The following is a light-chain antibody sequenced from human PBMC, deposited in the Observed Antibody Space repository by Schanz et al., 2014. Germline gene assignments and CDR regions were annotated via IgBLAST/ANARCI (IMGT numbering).Light chain of an antibody. CDR3: QQYYSTLFA. CDR1: QSINSW. V-gene: IGKV1-5*03. CDR2: KAS. J-gene: IGKJ3*01. Sequence: DIQMTQSPSTLSASVGDRVTITCRASQSINSWLAWYQLKPGKAPKLLIDKASALGSAVPSRFSGSGSGKELNIKIRRMKDEDVAVYYCQQYYSTLFAFGPGTKVDIK.